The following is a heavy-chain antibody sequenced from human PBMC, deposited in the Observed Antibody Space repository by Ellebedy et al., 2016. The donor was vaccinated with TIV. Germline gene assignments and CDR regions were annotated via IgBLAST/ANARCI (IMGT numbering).Heavy chain of an antibody. CDR1: GYTFTSYY. D-gene: IGHD2-2*01. CDR2: IIPIFGTA. V-gene: IGHV1-69*13. Sequence: SVKVSXXASGYTFTSYYMHWVRQAPGQGLEWMGGIIPIFGTANYAQKFQGRVTITADESTSTAYMELSSLRSEDTAVYYCARGEGYCSSTSCYFLRFDPWGQGTLVTVSS. J-gene: IGHJ5*02. CDR3: ARGEGYCSSTSCYFLRFDP.